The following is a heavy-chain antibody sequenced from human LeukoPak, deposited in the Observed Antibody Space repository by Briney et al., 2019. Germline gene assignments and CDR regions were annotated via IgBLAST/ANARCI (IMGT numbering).Heavy chain of an antibody. CDR1: GYTFTDYY. CDR2: INPKSGGT. Sequence: GSVKVSCKSSGYTFTDYYMHWVRQAPGQGLEWMGWINPKSGGTNYAQNFQGRVTMTRNTSISTAYMELSRLRSDDTAVYYCAKDLQWELPRGDALDIWGQGTMVTVSS. D-gene: IGHD1-26*01. J-gene: IGHJ3*02. V-gene: IGHV1-2*02. CDR3: AKDLQWELPRGDALDI.